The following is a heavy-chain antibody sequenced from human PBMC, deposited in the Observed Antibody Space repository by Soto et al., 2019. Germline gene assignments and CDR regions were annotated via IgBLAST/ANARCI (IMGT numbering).Heavy chain of an antibody. Sequence: RASVKVSCKASGYTFTSYGISWVRQAPGQGLEWMGWISAYNGNTNYAQKLQGRVTMTTDTSTSTAYMELRSLRSDDTAVYYCARDGTQDYYDSSGYSDYWGQGTLVTVSS. J-gene: IGHJ4*02. CDR1: GYTFTSYG. V-gene: IGHV1-18*04. CDR2: ISAYNGNT. CDR3: ARDGTQDYYDSSGYSDY. D-gene: IGHD3-22*01.